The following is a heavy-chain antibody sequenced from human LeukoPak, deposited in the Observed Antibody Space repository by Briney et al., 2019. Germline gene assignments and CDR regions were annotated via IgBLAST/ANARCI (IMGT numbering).Heavy chain of an antibody. V-gene: IGHV3-7*01. Sequence: PGGSLRLSCAASKFIFSNYWMTWVRQAPGKGLEWVANIKQDGSEKYYVDSVKGRFIISRDNAKNSLYLQMNSLRAEDTALYYCAKDHYYDSSKGWVDYWGQGTLVTVSS. CDR3: AKDHYYDSSKGWVDY. CDR2: IKQDGSEK. CDR1: KFIFSNYW. J-gene: IGHJ4*02. D-gene: IGHD3-22*01.